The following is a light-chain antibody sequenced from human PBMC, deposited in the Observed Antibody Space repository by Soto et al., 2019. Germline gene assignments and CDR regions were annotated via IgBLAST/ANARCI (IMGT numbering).Light chain of an antibody. V-gene: IGKV1-27*01. CDR3: QTYTNVPA. Sequence: DIQMTQSPSSLSASVGDRVTITCRASQSISNYLAWYQQIPGKVPKLLISAASTLQSGVPSRFSGSGSGTDVTLTISSLQPEDVATYYCQTYTNVPAFGGGTKVQIK. J-gene: IGKJ4*01. CDR1: QSISNY. CDR2: AAS.